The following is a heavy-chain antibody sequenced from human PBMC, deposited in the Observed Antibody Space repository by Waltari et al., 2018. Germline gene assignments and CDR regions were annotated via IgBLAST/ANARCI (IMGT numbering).Heavy chain of an antibody. CDR3: TRETAGSSAWM. Sequence: QLQLQASGPGLVKPSETLSLTCTVSGDSTSNSAFYWAWVRQPPGGGLEWIGSGYYTGTTYYSPSRRGRATISVDTSNNQFSLKLPSVTAADTAVYYCTRETAGSSAWMGGQGILVTVSS. J-gene: IGHJ4*02. V-gene: IGHV4-39*07. D-gene: IGHD6-19*01. CDR2: GYYTGTT. CDR1: GDSTSNSAFY.